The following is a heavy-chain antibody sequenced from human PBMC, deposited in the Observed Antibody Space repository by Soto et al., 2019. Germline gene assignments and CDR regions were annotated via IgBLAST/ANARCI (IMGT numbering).Heavy chain of an antibody. CDR3: AREDDGGDRDYYGLDV. V-gene: IGHV4-30-4*08. CDR1: GGSISYEYYH. Sequence: SETLSLTCTVSGGSISYEYYHWTWFRQSPGKGLEWIGYIHNSGSIIYNQSFKSRVTISVDTSKNQFSLQLSSVTAADTAVYFCAREDDGGDRDYYGLDVWGQGTTVTVSS. J-gene: IGHJ6*02. D-gene: IGHD2-21*02. CDR2: IHNSGSI.